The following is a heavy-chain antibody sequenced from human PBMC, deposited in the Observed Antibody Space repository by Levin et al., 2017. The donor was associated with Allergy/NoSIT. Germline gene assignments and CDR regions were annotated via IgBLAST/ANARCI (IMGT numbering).Heavy chain of an antibody. V-gene: IGHV5-51*01. J-gene: IGHJ1*01. CDR3: ARDYKVYGDYGSENFHH. Sequence: GESLKISCKGSGYSFTDYWIAWVRQMPGKGLEWMGIIYPAVSDIRYSPSFQGQVTLSADKSINTAYLQWSSLRASDSAIYYCARDYKVYGDYGSENFHHWGQGTVVIVSS. CDR2: IYPAVSDI. D-gene: IGHD4-17*01. CDR1: GYSFTDYW.